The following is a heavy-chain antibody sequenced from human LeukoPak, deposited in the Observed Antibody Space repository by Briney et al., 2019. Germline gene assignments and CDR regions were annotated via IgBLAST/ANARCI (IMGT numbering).Heavy chain of an antibody. CDR3: TRDLMDYDVSTGLHHYYMDV. CDR1: GFTFSSYA. D-gene: IGHD3-9*01. CDR2: ISYDGSNK. J-gene: IGHJ6*02. Sequence: GRSLRLSCAASGFTFSSYAMHWVRQSPGRGLEWVAVISYDGSNKYYADSVKGRFTISRDNSKNTLYLQMNNLRAEDTAVYYCTRDLMDYDVSTGLHHYYMDVWGQGTTVTVSS. V-gene: IGHV3-30-3*01.